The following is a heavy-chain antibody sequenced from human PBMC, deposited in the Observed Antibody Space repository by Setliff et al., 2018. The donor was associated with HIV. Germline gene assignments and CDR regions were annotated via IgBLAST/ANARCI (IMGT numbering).Heavy chain of an antibody. J-gene: IGHJ3*02. Sequence: SETLSLTCAVYGGSFNGYSWSWIRQPPGKGLEWIGSIYYSRSTYYNPSLKSRVTISVDTSKNQFSLKLSSVTAADTAVYYCARVPTQGDYGSDAFDIWGQGTMVTVSS. V-gene: IGHV4-34*01. CDR3: ARVPTQGDYGSDAFDI. CDR1: GGSFNGYS. CDR2: IYYSRST. D-gene: IGHD4-17*01.